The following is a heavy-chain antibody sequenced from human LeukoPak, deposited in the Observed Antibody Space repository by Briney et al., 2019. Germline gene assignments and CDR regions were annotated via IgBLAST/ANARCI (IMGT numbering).Heavy chain of an antibody. V-gene: IGHV3-30*04. D-gene: IGHD3-9*01. CDR1: GFTFSSYA. Sequence: PGRPLRLSCAASGFTFSSYAMHWVRQAPGKGLEWVAVISYDGSNKYYADSVKGRFTISRDNSKNTLYLQMNSLTAEDTAVYYCARGATTGYYPYWGQGTLVTVSS. CDR3: ARGATTGYYPY. J-gene: IGHJ4*02. CDR2: ISYDGSNK.